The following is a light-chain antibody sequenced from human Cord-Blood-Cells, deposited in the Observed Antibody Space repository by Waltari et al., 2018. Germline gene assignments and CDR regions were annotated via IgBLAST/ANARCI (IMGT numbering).Light chain of an antibody. Sequence: EIVLTQSPATLSLSPVERATLSCRASQSVSSYLAWYQQQPGQAPRLLIYDASNRATGIPARFSGSGSVTDFTLTISSLEPEDFAVYYCQQRSNWLTFGGGTKVEIK. J-gene: IGKJ4*01. V-gene: IGKV3-11*01. CDR1: QSVSSY. CDR2: DAS. CDR3: QQRSNWLT.